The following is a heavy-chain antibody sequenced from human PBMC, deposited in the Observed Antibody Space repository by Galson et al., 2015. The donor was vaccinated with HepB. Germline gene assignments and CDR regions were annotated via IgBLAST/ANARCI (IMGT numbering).Heavy chain of an antibody. Sequence: SVKVSCKASGYTFTNFGISWVRQAPGQGLEWMGWISGYNGDTNYAQKFQGRVTMTTDTSTSIAYMELRSLRSDDTAVYYCTRDLASVGPIFFDYWGQGTLVTVSS. D-gene: IGHD1-26*01. CDR1: GYTFTNFG. J-gene: IGHJ4*02. V-gene: IGHV1-18*04. CDR3: TRDLASVGPIFFDY. CDR2: ISGYNGDT.